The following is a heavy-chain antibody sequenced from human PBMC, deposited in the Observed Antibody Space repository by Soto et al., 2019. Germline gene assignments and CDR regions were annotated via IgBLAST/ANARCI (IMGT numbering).Heavy chain of an antibody. CDR2: ITYSGSTT. V-gene: IGHV3-48*02. CDR1: GFTFNAYN. J-gene: IGHJ4*02. CDR3: ARDTGGRGGYHPTDF. D-gene: IGHD3-16*01. Sequence: EVQLVDSGGHLVQRGGSLRLSCAASGFTFNAYNMNWVRQAPGKGLEWISHITYSGSTTYYADSVKGRFTISRDNAKDSLYLQMNSLRDEDTAVYYCARDTGGRGGYHPTDFWGQGTLVTVSP.